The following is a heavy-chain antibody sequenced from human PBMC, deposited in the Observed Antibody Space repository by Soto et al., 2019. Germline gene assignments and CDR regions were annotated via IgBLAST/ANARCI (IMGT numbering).Heavy chain of an antibody. Sequence: QVQLQESGPGLVKPSETLSLTCTVSGGSISSYYWSWIRQPPGKGLEWIGYIYYSRSTNYNPSLKSRVTISVDTSKNQFSLKLSSVTAADTAVYYCARSRGGYFDYGRQGTLVTVSS. J-gene: IGHJ4*02. V-gene: IGHV4-59*01. CDR1: GGSISSYY. D-gene: IGHD3-16*01. CDR3: ARSRGGYFDY. CDR2: IYYSRST.